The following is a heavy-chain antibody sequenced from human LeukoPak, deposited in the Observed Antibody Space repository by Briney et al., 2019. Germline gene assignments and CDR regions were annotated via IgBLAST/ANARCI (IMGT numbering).Heavy chain of an antibody. CDR1: GYTFTSYG. CDR2: ISAYNGNT. Sequence: ASVKVSCKASGYTFTSYGISWVRQAPGQGLEWMGWISAYNGNTNNAQKLQGRVTMTTDTSTSTAYMEVRSLRSDDTAVYYCARDRPYSSGWYGSDAFDIWGQGTMVTVSS. J-gene: IGHJ3*02. V-gene: IGHV1-18*01. CDR3: ARDRPYSSGWYGSDAFDI. D-gene: IGHD6-19*01.